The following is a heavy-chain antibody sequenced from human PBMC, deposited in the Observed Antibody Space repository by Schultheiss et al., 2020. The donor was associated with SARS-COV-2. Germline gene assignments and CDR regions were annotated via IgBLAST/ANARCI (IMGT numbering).Heavy chain of an antibody. V-gene: IGHV1-8*02. CDR3: ARGGTGV. J-gene: IGHJ6*02. CDR1: GGTFSSYA. CDR2: MNPNSGNT. D-gene: IGHD3-10*01. Sequence: ASVKVSCKASGGTFSSYAISWVRQAPGQGLEWMGWMNPNSGNTGYAQKFQGRVTMTRDTSTSTVYMELSSLRSEDTAVYYCARGGTGVWGQGTTVTVSS.